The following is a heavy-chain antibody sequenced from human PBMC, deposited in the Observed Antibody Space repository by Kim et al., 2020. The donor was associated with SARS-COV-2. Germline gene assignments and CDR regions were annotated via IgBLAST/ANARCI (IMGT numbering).Heavy chain of an antibody. D-gene: IGHD3-22*01. V-gene: IGHV4-34*01. Sequence: PSLKSRVTISVDTSKNQFSLKLSSVTAADTAVYYCARGRPTDDSSGYYSYWGQGTLVTVSS. J-gene: IGHJ4*02. CDR3: ARGRPTDDSSGYYSY.